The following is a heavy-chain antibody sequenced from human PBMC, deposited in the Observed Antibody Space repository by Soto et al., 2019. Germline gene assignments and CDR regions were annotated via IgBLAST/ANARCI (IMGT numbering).Heavy chain of an antibody. J-gene: IGHJ6*03. V-gene: IGHV1-18*01. CDR3: ARAVITFGGVVVIDYMDV. D-gene: IGHD3-16*02. CDR2: ISAYNGNT. Sequence: QVQLVQSGAEVKKPGASVKVSCKASGYTFTSYGISWVRQAPGQGLEWMGWISAYNGNTNNAQKAQGRITMTTNTTTSTAYMELRNLRCDDTAVYYCARAVITFGGVVVIDYMDVWGKGTTVTVSS. CDR1: GYTFTSYG.